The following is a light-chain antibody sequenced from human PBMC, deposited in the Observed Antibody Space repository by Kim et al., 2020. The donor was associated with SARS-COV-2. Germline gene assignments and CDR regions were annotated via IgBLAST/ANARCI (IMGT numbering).Light chain of an antibody. CDR3: YSAADNSVI. V-gene: IGLV3-27*01. J-gene: IGLJ2*01. CDR1: VLAKKY. Sequence: SYELTQPSSVSVSPGQTVRITCSGAVLAKKYARWFQQKPGQAPVLVIYKDTERPSGIPERFSGSSSGTTVTLTISGAQVEDEADYYCYSAADNSVIFGGGTMLTVL. CDR2: KDT.